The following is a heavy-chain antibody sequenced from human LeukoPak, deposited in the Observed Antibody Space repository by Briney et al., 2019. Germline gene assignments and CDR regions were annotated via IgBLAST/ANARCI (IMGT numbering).Heavy chain of an antibody. J-gene: IGHJ5*02. D-gene: IGHD1-1*01. CDR2: IYYSGST. Sequence: SETLSLTCTVSGGSISSGDYYWSWIRQPPGKGLEWIGYIYYSGSTYYNPSLKSRVTISVDTSKNQFSLELSSVTAADTAVYYCARYYHSKHNWNVLNWFDPWGQGTLVTVSS. V-gene: IGHV4-30-4*08. CDR3: ARYYHSKHNWNVLNWFDP. CDR1: GGSISSGDYY.